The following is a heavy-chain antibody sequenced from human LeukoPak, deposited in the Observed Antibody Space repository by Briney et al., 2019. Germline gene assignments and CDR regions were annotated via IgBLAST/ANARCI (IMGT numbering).Heavy chain of an antibody. D-gene: IGHD4-23*01. Sequence: GGSLRLSCAASGFTFSSYAMSWVRQAPEKGLEWVSAISGSGGSTYYADSVKGRFTISRDNSKNTLYLQMNSLRAEDTAVYYCAKDGTTVVTNYMDVWGKGTTVTVSS. V-gene: IGHV3-23*01. CDR1: GFTFSSYA. CDR2: ISGSGGST. J-gene: IGHJ6*03. CDR3: AKDGTTVVTNYMDV.